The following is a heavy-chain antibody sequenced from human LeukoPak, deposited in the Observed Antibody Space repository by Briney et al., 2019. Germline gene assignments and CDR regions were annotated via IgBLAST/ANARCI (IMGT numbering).Heavy chain of an antibody. D-gene: IGHD2-21*02. CDR3: ARDLGDCGGDCPFDY. CDR1: GFTFSSNY. Sequence: GGSLRLSCAASGFTFSSNYMSWVRQAPGKGLEWVSVIYSGGSTYYADSVKGRFTISRDNSKNTLYLQMNSLRAEDTAVYYCARDLGDCGGDCPFDYWGQGTLVTVSS. J-gene: IGHJ4*02. V-gene: IGHV3-53*01. CDR2: IYSGGST.